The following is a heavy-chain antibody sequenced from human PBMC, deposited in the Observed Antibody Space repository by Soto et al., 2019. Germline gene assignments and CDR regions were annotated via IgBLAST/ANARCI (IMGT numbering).Heavy chain of an antibody. D-gene: IGHD4-17*01. CDR3: GKDPNGDYVGGFEF. Sequence: PGGSLRLSCVASGITFGSRAMSWVRQAPGKGLEWVSGISASGSRTFYADSVKGRFTVSRDFSKNTLSLQMDSLRAEDTAVYFCGKDPNGDYVGGFEFWGPGTMVTVSS. V-gene: IGHV3-23*01. J-gene: IGHJ3*01. CDR2: ISASGSRT. CDR1: GITFGSRA.